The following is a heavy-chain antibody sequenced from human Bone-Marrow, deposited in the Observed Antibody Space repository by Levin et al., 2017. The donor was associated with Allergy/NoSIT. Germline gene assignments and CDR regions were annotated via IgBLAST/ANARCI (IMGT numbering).Heavy chain of an antibody. CDR1: GYTFTSYA. CDR2: INAGNGNT. D-gene: IGHD4-17*01. V-gene: IGHV1-3*01. CDR3: ARVPGHTVTTFPLDY. J-gene: IGHJ4*02. Sequence: GESLKISCKASGYTFTSYAMHWVRQAPGQRLEWMGWINAGNGNTKYSQKFQGRVTITRDTSASTAYMELSSLRSEDTAVYYCARVPGHTVTTFPLDYWGQGTLVTVSS.